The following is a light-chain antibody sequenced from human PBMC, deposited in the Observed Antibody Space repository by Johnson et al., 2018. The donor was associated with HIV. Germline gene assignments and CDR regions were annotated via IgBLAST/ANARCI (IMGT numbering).Light chain of an antibody. J-gene: IGLJ1*01. CDR3: GTWDSSLSAGTRYV. Sequence: QLVLTQPPSVSAAPGQKVTISCSGSSSNIGNNYVSWYQQLPGTAPKLLIYDSNKRPSGIPDRFSGSKSGTSATLGITGLQTEDEADYFSGTWDSSLSAGTRYVFGTGTKVTVL. CDR1: SSNIGNNY. CDR2: DSN. V-gene: IGLV1-51*01.